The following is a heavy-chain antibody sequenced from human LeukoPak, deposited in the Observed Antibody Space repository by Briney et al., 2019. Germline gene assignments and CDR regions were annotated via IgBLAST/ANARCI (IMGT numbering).Heavy chain of an antibody. CDR3: ARDAYPYSAFDI. CDR1: GFTFSSYS. Sequence: PGGSLRLSCAASGFTFSSYSMNWVRQAPGKGLEWVSYISSSSSTIYYADSVKGRFTISRDNAKNPLYLQMNSLRAEDTAVYYCARDAYPYSAFDIWGQGTMVTVSS. V-gene: IGHV3-48*01. J-gene: IGHJ3*02. CDR2: ISSSSSTI. D-gene: IGHD5-12*01.